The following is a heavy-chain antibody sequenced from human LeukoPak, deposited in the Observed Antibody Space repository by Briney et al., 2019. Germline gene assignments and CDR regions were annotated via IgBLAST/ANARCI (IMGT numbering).Heavy chain of an antibody. CDR2: IYYSGST. D-gene: IGHD6-13*01. V-gene: IGHV4-59*01. J-gene: IGHJ6*03. Sequence: SETLSLTCTVSGGSISSYYWSWIRQPPGKGLGWIGYIYYSGSTNYNPSLKSRVTISVDTSKNQFSLKLSSVTAAGTAVYYCARDRVGQQLVGRNYYYYYMDVWGKGTTVTISS. CDR1: GGSISSYY. CDR3: ARDRVGQQLVGRNYYYYYMDV.